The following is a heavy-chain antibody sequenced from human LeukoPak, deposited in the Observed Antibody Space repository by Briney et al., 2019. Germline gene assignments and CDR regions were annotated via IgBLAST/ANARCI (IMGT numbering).Heavy chain of an antibody. Sequence: ASVKVSCKASGYTFTNYEINWVRQGTGQGLEWLGWMNPSSGNTGYAQKFQGRVTMTRDTSISTAYMELSSLRSEDTAVYYCARVPYYYGSGSYLILPYGMDVWGQGTTVTVSS. V-gene: IGHV1-8*01. CDR2: MNPSSGNT. CDR1: GYTFTNYE. CDR3: ARVPYYYGSGSYLILPYGMDV. J-gene: IGHJ6*02. D-gene: IGHD3-10*01.